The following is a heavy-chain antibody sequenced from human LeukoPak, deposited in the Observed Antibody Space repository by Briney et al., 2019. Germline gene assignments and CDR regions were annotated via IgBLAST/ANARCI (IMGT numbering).Heavy chain of an antibody. CDR1: GGTFSSYA. V-gene: IGHV1-69*05. D-gene: IGHD3-10*01. J-gene: IGHJ6*03. CDR3: ARGVVVVPAAARVITMVRGVPPYYYYMDV. Sequence: SVKVSCKASGGTFSSYAISWVRQAPGQGLEWMGGIIPIFGTANYAQKFQGRVTITTDESTSTAYMELSSLRSEDTAVYYCARGVVVVPAAARVITMVRGVPPYYYYMDVWGKGTTVTVSS. CDR2: IIPIFGTA.